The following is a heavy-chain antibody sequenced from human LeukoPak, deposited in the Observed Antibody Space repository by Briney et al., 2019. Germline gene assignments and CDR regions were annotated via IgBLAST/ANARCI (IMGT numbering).Heavy chain of an antibody. V-gene: IGHV1/OR15-3*02. D-gene: IGHD5-24*01. CDR1: GYIFTDYY. CDR3: AIRDGYRDY. J-gene: IGHJ4*02. CDR2: INPANGCA. Sequence: GASVKVSCKASGYIFTDYYMHWVRQAPGQGLEWLGWINPANGCAKYSQKLQGRATITRDTSASAAYLELSSLRSGDTAVYYCAIRDGYRDYWGQGTLVTVSS.